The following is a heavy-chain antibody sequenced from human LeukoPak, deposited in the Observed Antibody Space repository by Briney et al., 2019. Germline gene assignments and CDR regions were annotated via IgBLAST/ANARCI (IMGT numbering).Heavy chain of an antibody. CDR2: IDRTSSFI. Sequence: GGSLRLSCAASGLTFSSYTMNWVRQAPGKGLEWVSSIDRTSSFIYYADSVKGRLTISRDNSKNTLYLQMNSLRAEDTAVYYCARDPSASRFTDAFDIWGQGTMVTVSS. CDR1: GLTFSSYT. J-gene: IGHJ3*02. CDR3: ARDPSASRFTDAFDI. V-gene: IGHV3-21*01. D-gene: IGHD2-2*02.